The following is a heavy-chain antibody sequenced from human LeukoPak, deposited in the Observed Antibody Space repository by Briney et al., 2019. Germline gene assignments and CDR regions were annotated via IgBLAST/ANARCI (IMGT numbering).Heavy chain of an antibody. CDR3: AKDGSGELPDY. D-gene: IGHD1-26*01. J-gene: IGHJ4*02. Sequence: GGSLRLSCVASGFTFTSYAMSWVRQAPGKGLEWVSAISASGGSTYYADSVKGRFTISRDNSKNTLYLQMNSLRAEDTAVYYCAKDGSGELPDYWGQGTLVTVSS. CDR2: ISASGGST. V-gene: IGHV3-23*01. CDR1: GFTFTSYA.